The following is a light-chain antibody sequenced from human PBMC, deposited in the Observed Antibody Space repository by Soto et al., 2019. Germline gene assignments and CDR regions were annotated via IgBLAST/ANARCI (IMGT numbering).Light chain of an antibody. CDR1: QSISSW. CDR3: QQYNSYSQT. V-gene: IGKV1-5*01. J-gene: IGKJ1*01. Sequence: DIQMTQSPSTLSASVGDRVTITCRASQSISSWLAWYQQKPGKAPKLLIYDASSLASGVPSWFSGSGSGTEFTLTISSLQPDDFATYYCQQYNSYSQTFGQGTKVDI. CDR2: DAS.